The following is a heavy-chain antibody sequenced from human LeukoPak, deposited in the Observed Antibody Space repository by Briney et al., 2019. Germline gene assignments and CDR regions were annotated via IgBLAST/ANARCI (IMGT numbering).Heavy chain of an antibody. CDR3: ANYDFWSGYSSYYMDV. CDR1: GSTFSSYG. D-gene: IGHD3-3*01. Sequence: GGSLRLSCAASGSTFSSYGMHWVRQAPGKGLEWVAFIRHDGSTKYYADSVKGRFTISRDNSKNTLYLQMNSLRAEDTAVYYCANYDFWSGYSSYYMDVWGKGTTVTVSS. V-gene: IGHV3-30*02. CDR2: IRHDGSTK. J-gene: IGHJ6*03.